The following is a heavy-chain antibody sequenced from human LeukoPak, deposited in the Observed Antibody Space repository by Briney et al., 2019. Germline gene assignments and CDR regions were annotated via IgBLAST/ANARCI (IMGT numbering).Heavy chain of an antibody. D-gene: IGHD7-27*01. CDR3: ARDGETGPFDY. CDR1: GGSISSSNW. CDR2: IYHSGST. J-gene: IGHJ4*02. Sequence: SETLSLTCAVSGGSISSSNWWSWVRQPPGKGLEWIGEIYHSGSTHYNPSLKSRVTISVDTSKNQFSLKLSPVTAADTAVYYCARDGETGPFDYWGQGTLVTVSS. V-gene: IGHV4-4*02.